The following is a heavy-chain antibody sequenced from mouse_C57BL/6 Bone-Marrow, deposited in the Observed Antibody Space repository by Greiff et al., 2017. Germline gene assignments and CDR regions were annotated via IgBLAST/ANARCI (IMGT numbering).Heavy chain of an antibody. D-gene: IGHD1-1*01. CDR3: ARKNYGSSYGY. V-gene: IGHV1-26*01. CDR1: GYTFTDYY. Sequence: VQLQQSGPELVKPGASVKISCKASGYTFTDYYMNWVKQSHGKSLEWIGDINPNNGGTSYNQKFKGKATLTVDKSSSTAYMELRSLTSEDSAVXYCARKNYGSSYGYWGQGTTLTVSS. J-gene: IGHJ2*01. CDR2: INPNNGGT.